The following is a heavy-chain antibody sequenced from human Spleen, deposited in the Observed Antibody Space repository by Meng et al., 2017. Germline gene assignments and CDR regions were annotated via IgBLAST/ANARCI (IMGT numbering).Heavy chain of an antibody. CDR3: ARDSAMVRGVISPLYYYYGMDV. V-gene: IGHV6-1*01. J-gene: IGHJ6*02. CDR2: TYYRSKWYN. D-gene: IGHD3-10*01. Sequence: SCAISGDSVSSNSAAWNWIRQSPSRGLEWLGRTYYRSKWYNDYAVSVKSRITINPDTSKNQFSLQLNSVTPEDTAVYYCARDSAMVRGVISPLYYYYGMDVWGQGTTVTVSS. CDR1: GDSVSSNSAA.